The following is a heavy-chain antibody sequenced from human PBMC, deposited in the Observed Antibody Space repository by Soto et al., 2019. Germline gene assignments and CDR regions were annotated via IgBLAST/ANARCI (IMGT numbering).Heavy chain of an antibody. V-gene: IGHV1-2*02. CDR2: INPNSGGT. CDR3: ARGTHIAAAGTSYYYGMDV. J-gene: IGHJ6*02. D-gene: IGHD6-13*01. Sequence: ASVKFSCKASGYTFTGYYMHWVRQAPGQGLEWMGWINPNSGGTNYAQKFQGRVTMTRDTSISTAYMELSRLRSDDTAVYYCARGTHIAAAGTSYYYGMDVWGQGTTVTFSS. CDR1: GYTFTGYY.